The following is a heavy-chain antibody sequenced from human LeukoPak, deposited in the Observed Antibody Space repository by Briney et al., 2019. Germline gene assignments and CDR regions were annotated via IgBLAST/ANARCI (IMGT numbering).Heavy chain of an antibody. J-gene: IGHJ6*03. D-gene: IGHD1-26*01. Sequence: SETLSLTCTVSGGSISSGSYYWSWIRQPAGKGLEWIGRIYTSGSTNYNPSLKSRVTMSVDTSKNQFSLKLSSVTAADTAVYYCARDPGGSYYYYYMDVWGKGTTVTVSS. CDR1: GGSISSGSYY. CDR2: IYTSGST. CDR3: ARDPGGSYYYYYMDV. V-gene: IGHV4-61*02.